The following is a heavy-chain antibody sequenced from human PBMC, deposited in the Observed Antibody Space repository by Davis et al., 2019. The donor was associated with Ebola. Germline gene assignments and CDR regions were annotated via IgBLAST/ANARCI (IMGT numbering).Heavy chain of an antibody. D-gene: IGHD4-17*01. V-gene: IGHV4-59*08. J-gene: IGHJ4*02. CDR2: IYYSGST. CDR1: GGSISSYY. Sequence: SETLSLTCTVSGGSISSYYWSWIRQPPGKGLEWIGYIYYSGSTNYNPSLKSRVTISVDTSKNQFSLKLSSVTAADTAVYYCARHGLSGDNDYWDQGTLVTVSS. CDR3: ARHGLSGDNDY.